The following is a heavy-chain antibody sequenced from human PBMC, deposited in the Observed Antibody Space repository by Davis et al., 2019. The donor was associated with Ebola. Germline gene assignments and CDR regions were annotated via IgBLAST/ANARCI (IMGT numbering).Heavy chain of an antibody. V-gene: IGHV4-59*12. CDR1: GGSISSSY. J-gene: IGHJ6*02. CDR3: ARGLEEDIVLVPAAIHYYYYGMDV. Sequence: SETLSLTCTVSGGSISSSYWSWIRQPPGKGLEYIGYIHYSGNTNYNPSLKSRVTMSVDTSKNQFSLKLSSVTAADTAVYYCARGLEEDIVLVPAAIHYYYYGMDVWGQGTTVTVSS. CDR2: IHYSGNT. D-gene: IGHD2-2*02.